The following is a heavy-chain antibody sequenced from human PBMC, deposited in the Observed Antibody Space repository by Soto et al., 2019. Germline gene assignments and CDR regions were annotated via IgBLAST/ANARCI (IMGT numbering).Heavy chain of an antibody. J-gene: IGHJ6*03. CDR2: IYYSGST. D-gene: IGHD3-9*01. V-gene: IGHV4-59*01. Sequence: PSEPMSLTCTVAGGSISSYYWSWIRQPPGKGLEWIGYIYYSGSTNYNPSLKSRVTISVDTSKNQFSLKLSSVTAADTAVYYWARGEGGYFPSYMAVWGKGTTVTVSS. CDR3: ARGEGGYFPSYMAV. CDR1: GGSISSYY.